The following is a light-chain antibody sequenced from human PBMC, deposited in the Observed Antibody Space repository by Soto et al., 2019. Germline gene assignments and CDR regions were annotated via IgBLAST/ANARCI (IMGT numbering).Light chain of an antibody. CDR1: SSDVGGYNF. CDR3: SSYAGSNNLV. V-gene: IGLV2-8*01. CDR2: EAS. J-gene: IGLJ2*01. Sequence: QSALTQPPSASGSPGQSVTISCTGTSSDVGGYNFVSWYQQHPGKVPKLMIYEASKRPSGVPDRFSGSKSGNTASLTVSGLQAEDEADYYCSSYAGSNNLVFGGGTKLTVL.